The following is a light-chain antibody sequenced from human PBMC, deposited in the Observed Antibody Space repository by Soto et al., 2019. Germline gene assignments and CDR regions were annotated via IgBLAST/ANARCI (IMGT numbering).Light chain of an antibody. CDR2: YAS. V-gene: IGKV3-15*01. Sequence: ILMTQSPATLSVSPGERATLSCRARQRVSHNFAWYQQRRGQAPRLLIYYASSRATGVPARFSGSGSGTEFTLTISSLQSEDSALYYCQQYNNWPPITFGQGTRLEIK. J-gene: IGKJ5*01. CDR3: QQYNNWPPIT. CDR1: QRVSHN.